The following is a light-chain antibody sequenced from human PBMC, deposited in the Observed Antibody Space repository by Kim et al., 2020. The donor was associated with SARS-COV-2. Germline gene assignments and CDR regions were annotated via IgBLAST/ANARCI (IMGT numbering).Light chain of an antibody. CDR1: SSNIGNNY. J-gene: IGLJ2*01. CDR2: DNN. CDR3: GTWDSSLSAGV. V-gene: IGLV1-51*01. Sequence: QKVTISCSGSSSNIGNNYVSWYQQLPGTAPKLLIYDNNKRPSGIPDLFSGSKSGTSATLGITGLQTGDEADYYCGTWDSSLSAGVFGGGTQLTVL.